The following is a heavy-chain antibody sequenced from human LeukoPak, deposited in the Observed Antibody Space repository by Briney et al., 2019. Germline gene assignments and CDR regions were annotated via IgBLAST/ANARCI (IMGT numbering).Heavy chain of an antibody. D-gene: IGHD4/OR15-4a*01. CDR2: IYTSGST. Sequence: SQTLSLTCTVSGGSISSGSYYWSWIRQPAGKGLEWIGRIYTSGSTNYNPSLKSRVTISVDTSKNQFSLKLTSVPPADTALYYCARDRLDYDWFDPWGQETLVTVSS. CDR1: GGSISSGSYY. J-gene: IGHJ5*02. CDR3: ARDRLDYDWFDP. V-gene: IGHV4-61*02.